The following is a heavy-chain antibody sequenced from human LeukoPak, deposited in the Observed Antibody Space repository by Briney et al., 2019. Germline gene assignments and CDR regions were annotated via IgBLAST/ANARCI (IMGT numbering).Heavy chain of an antibody. Sequence: PSETLSLTCTVSGGSISSSTYYWGWIRQPPGKGLEWIGSIYSTGTTYYNPSLKSRVAIPVDTSKNQFSLKLSSVTAADTAVYYCARHNSWYNPFDPWGQGTLVTVSS. J-gene: IGHJ5*02. CDR2: IYSTGTT. D-gene: IGHD1-14*01. V-gene: IGHV4-39*01. CDR1: GGSISSSTYY. CDR3: ARHNSWYNPFDP.